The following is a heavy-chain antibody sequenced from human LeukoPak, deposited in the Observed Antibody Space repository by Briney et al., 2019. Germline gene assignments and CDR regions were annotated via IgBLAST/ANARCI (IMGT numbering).Heavy chain of an antibody. CDR1: GFTFSSYA. CDR3: ARDEVYCGGDCYSFFDY. J-gene: IGHJ4*02. CDR2: ISYDGSNK. Sequence: GGSLRLSCAASGFTFSSYAMHWVRQAPGKGLEWVAVISYDGSNKYYADSVKGRFTISRDNSKNTLYLQMNSLRAEDTAVYYCARDEVYCGGDCYSFFDYWGQGTLVTVSS. D-gene: IGHD2-21*02. V-gene: IGHV3-30*04.